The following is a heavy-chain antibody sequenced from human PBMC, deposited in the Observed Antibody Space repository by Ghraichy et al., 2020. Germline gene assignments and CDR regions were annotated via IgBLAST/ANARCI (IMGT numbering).Heavy chain of an antibody. CDR3: ARVTYYSVSGTYNYGMDV. D-gene: IGHD3-10*01. J-gene: IGHJ6*02. Sequence: GGSLRLSCAASGFTFSTYWMSWVRQAPGKGLEWVGNIKQDGSEQYYVGSVKGRFTISRDNAKNSLYLQMNSLRAEDTAVFYCARVTYYSVSGTYNYGMDVWGQGTTVTVSS. V-gene: IGHV3-7*01. CDR1: GFTFSTYW. CDR2: IKQDGSEQ.